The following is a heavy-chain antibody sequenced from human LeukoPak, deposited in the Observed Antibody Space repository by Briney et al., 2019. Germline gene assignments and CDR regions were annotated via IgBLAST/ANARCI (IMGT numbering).Heavy chain of an antibody. D-gene: IGHD4-17*01. J-gene: IGHJ4*02. CDR2: IYTSGST. V-gene: IGHV4-61*02. CDR1: GGSISSGSYY. CDR3: ARSTTTVNDY. Sequence: PSETLSLTCTVSGGSISSGSYYWSWIRQPAGKGLEWIGRIYTSGSTNYNPSLKSRVTISVDTSKNQFSLKLSSVTAADTAVYYCARSTTTVNDYWGQGTLVTVSS.